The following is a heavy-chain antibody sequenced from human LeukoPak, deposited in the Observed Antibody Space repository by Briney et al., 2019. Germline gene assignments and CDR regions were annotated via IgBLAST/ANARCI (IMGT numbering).Heavy chain of an antibody. CDR3: ARGLDTAMVPPDYYYSYGMDV. J-gene: IGHJ6*02. D-gene: IGHD5-18*01. Sequence: ASVKVSCKASGYTFTSYDINWVRQATGQGLEWMGWMNPNSGNTGYAQKFQGRVTMTSNTSISTDYMELSSLRSEDTAVYYCARGLDTAMVPPDYYYSYGMDVWGQGTTVTVSS. CDR1: GYTFTSYD. CDR2: MNPNSGNT. V-gene: IGHV1-8*01.